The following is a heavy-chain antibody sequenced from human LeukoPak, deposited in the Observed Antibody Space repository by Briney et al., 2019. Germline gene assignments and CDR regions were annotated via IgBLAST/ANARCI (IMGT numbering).Heavy chain of an antibody. CDR2: ISYDGSNK. Sequence: PRRSLRLSCAASGFTFSSYGMHWVRQAPGKGLEWVAVISYDGSNKYYADSVKGRFTISRDNSKNTLYLQMNSLRAEDTAVYYCAKDLERHIVVVTASAVDYWGQGTLVTVSS. V-gene: IGHV3-30*18. CDR3: AKDLERHIVVVTASAVDY. D-gene: IGHD2-21*02. J-gene: IGHJ4*02. CDR1: GFTFSSYG.